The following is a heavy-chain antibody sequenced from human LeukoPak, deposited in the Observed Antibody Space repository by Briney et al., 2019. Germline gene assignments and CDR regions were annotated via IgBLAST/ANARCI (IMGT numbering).Heavy chain of an antibody. CDR3: ASQTIFGVVTHNWYFDL. D-gene: IGHD3-3*01. CDR2: IYYSGST. CDR1: GGSISSYY. Sequence: PSETLSLTCIVSGGSISSYYWSWIRQTPRKGLEWIGYIYYSGSTNYNPSLKSRVTISVHTSKNQFSLKLSSVTAADTAVYYCASQTIFGVVTHNWYFDLWGRGTLVTVSS. J-gene: IGHJ2*01. V-gene: IGHV4-59*01.